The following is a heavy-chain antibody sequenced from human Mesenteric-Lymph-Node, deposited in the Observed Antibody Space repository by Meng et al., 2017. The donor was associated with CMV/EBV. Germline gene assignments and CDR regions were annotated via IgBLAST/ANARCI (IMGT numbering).Heavy chain of an antibody. D-gene: IGHD2-2*01. CDR1: GFTFSSYW. J-gene: IGHJ4*02. CDR3: ATSTRYSLVD. V-gene: IGHV4/OR15-8*01. Sequence: ESLKISCAASGFTFSSYWMSWIRQSLGRGLEWIAEIYDSGNTNYNPSLKSRATISLDKSRNQLSLVLSSVTAADTAVYYCATSTRYSLVDWGQGTLVTVSS. CDR2: IYDSGNT.